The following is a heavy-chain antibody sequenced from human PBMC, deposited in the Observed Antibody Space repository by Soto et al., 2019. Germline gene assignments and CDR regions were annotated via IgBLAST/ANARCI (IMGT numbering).Heavy chain of an antibody. Sequence: SETLSLACTVSGGSISSSSYYWGWIRQPPGKGLEWIGSIYYSGSTYYNPSLKSRVTISVDTSKNQFSLKLSSVTAADTAVYYCATQDGEGYSRGSQPFHYWGQGTLVTVSS. V-gene: IGHV4-39*01. D-gene: IGHD6-19*01. CDR2: IYYSGST. CDR1: GGSISSSSYY. CDR3: ATQDGEGYSRGSQPFHY. J-gene: IGHJ4*02.